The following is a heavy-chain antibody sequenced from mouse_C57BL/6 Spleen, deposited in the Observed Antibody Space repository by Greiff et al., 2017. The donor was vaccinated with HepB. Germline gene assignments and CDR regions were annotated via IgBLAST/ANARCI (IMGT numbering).Heavy chain of an antibody. V-gene: IGHV1-82*01. D-gene: IGHD3-1*01. CDR3: ARSGFFYYFDY. Sequence: VQLQQSGPELVKPGASVKISCKASGYAFSSSWMNWVKQRPGKGLEWIGRIYPGDGDTNYNGKFKGKATLTADKSSNTAYMQLSSLTSEDSAVYFCARSGFFYYFDYWGQGTTLTVSS. CDR1: GYAFSSSW. CDR2: IYPGDGDT. J-gene: IGHJ2*01.